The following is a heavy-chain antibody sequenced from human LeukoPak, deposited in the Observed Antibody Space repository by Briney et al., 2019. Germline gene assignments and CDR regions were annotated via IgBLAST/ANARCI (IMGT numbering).Heavy chain of an antibody. V-gene: IGHV1-69*13. CDR2: IIPIFGTA. CDR3: ARPNSSSMRPSYYYYMDV. Sequence: ASVKVSCKASGYTFTSYGISWVRQAPGQGLEWMGGIIPIFGTANYAQKFQGRVTITADESTSTAYMELSSLRSEDTAVYYCARPNSSSMRPSYYYYMDVWGKGTTVTVSS. J-gene: IGHJ6*03. CDR1: GYTFTSYG. D-gene: IGHD6-6*01.